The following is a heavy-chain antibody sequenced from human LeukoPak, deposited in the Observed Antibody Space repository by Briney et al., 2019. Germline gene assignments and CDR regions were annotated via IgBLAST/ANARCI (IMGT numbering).Heavy chain of an antibody. Sequence: SETLSLTCTVSGGSISSGGYYWSWIRQPPGKGLEWIGSIYYTGSTGYNPSLKSRVTISIDTSKNQFSLKLTSVTAADTAVYYCARDYGEYYFDYWGQGTLVTVSS. CDR3: ARDYGEYYFDY. CDR2: IYYTGST. D-gene: IGHD4-17*01. CDR1: GGSISSGGYY. J-gene: IGHJ4*02. V-gene: IGHV4-39*07.